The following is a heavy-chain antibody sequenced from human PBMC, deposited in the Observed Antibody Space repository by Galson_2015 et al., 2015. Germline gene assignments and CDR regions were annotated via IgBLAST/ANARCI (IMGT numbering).Heavy chain of an antibody. D-gene: IGHD2-2*01. J-gene: IGHJ3*02. Sequence: SCKASGYTFTSYAMHWVRQAPGQRLEWMGWINAGNGNTKYSQKFQGRVTITRDTSASTAYMELSSLRSEDTAAYYCASRLLYCSSTSCYEAFDIWGQGTMVTVSS. V-gene: IGHV1-3*01. CDR3: ASRLLYCSSTSCYEAFDI. CDR2: INAGNGNT. CDR1: GYTFTSYA.